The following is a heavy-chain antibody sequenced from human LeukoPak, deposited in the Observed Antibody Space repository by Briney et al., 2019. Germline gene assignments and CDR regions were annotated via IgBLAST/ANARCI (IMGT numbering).Heavy chain of an antibody. Sequence: RAGGSLRLSCAASGFTFSTLEMTWVRQAPGKGLEWVSYISSSGSTIYYADSVKGRFTISRDNAKNSLYLQMNSLRVEDTAIYHCARGRFGLDWGQGTLVTVSS. CDR1: GFTFSTLE. CDR2: ISSSGSTI. V-gene: IGHV3-48*03. CDR3: ARGRFGLD. D-gene: IGHD3-10*01. J-gene: IGHJ4*02.